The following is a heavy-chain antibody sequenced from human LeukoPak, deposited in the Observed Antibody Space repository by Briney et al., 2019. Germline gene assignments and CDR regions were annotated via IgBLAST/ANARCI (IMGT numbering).Heavy chain of an antibody. Sequence: PSETLSLTCTVSGGSISSYYWSWIRQPPGKGLEWIGYIYYSGSTNYNPSLKSRVTISVDTSNNQFSLKLSSVTAADTAVYYCARDRYDILTGYYMLDYWGQGTLVTVSS. CDR1: GGSISSYY. V-gene: IGHV4-59*01. CDR2: IYYSGST. D-gene: IGHD3-9*01. CDR3: ARDRYDILTGYYMLDY. J-gene: IGHJ4*02.